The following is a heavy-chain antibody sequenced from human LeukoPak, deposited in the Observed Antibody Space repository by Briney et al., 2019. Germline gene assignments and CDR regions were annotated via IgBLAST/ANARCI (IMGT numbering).Heavy chain of an antibody. J-gene: IGHJ5*02. CDR3: AAAVAGT. Sequence: GGSLRLSCAASGFIFSSYAMSWVRQAPGKGLEWVSTISGSGGSTYYADSVKGRFTISRDNSKNTVYLQMNSLRADDTAVYYCAAAVAGTWGQGTLVTVSS. CDR2: ISGSGGST. D-gene: IGHD6-19*01. CDR1: GFIFSSYA. V-gene: IGHV3-23*01.